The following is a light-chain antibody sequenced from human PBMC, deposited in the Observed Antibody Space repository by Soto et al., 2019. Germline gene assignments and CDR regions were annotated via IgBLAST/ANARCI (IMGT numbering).Light chain of an antibody. Sequence: ELVLTQSPVALSLSSGERATLSCRASQSVSSTFLTWYQQKPGQAPRLLIYGVSSRATAIPDRFSGSGSGTDFTLTISRVEPEDFAVYFCQHYGDSSWTFGQGSRVEIK. V-gene: IGKV3-20*01. J-gene: IGKJ1*01. CDR2: GVS. CDR1: QSVSSTF. CDR3: QHYGDSSWT.